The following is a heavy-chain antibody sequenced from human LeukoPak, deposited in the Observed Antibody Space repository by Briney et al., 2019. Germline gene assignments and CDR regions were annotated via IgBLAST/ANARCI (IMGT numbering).Heavy chain of an antibody. CDR1: GFTFSSYS. J-gene: IGHJ4*02. V-gene: IGHV3-21*01. D-gene: IGHD6-19*01. CDR3: ARESPGSTVAGFFDY. CDR2: ISSSSSYI. Sequence: GGSLRLSCAASGFTFSSYSMNWVRQAPGKGLEWVSSISSSSSYIYYADSVKGRFTISRDNAKNSLYLQMNSLRAEDTAVYYCARESPGSTVAGFFDYWGQGTLVTVSS.